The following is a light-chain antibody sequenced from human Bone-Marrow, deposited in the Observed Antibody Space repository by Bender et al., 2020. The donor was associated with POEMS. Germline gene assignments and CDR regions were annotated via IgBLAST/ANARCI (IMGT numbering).Light chain of an antibody. CDR1: NNDIGFYNY. CDR2: DVS. CDR3: SSYANGYTPAVL. Sequence: QTGLTQPASVSGSPGQSITISCTGTNNDIGFYNYVSWYQQYPGKVPKLIIYDVSSRPSGVSDRFSGSKSGSTASLSISGLQAEDEADYYCSSYANGYTPAVLFGGGTKLTVL. V-gene: IGLV2-14*03. J-gene: IGLJ2*01.